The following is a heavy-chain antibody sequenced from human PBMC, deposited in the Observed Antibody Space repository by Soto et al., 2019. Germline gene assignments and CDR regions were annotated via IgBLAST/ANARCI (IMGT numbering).Heavy chain of an antibody. V-gene: IGHV4-4*02. J-gene: IGHJ6*02. CDR1: GGSISSSNW. D-gene: IGHD3-10*01. CDR3: ARAGGSGSYHYYYGMDV. Sequence: SETLSLTCAVSGGSISSSNWWSWVRQPPGKGLEWIGEIYHSGSTNYNPSPKSRVTISVDKSKNQFSLKLSSVTAADTAVYYCARAGGSGSYHYYYGMDVWGQGTTVTVSS. CDR2: IYHSGST.